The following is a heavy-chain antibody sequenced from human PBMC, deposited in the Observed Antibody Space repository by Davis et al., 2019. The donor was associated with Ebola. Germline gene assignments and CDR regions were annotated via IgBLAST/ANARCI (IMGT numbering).Heavy chain of an antibody. CDR3: ARATRHCSPGCYFDS. D-gene: IGHD2-21*02. J-gene: IGHJ4*02. V-gene: IGHV4-59*01. CDR1: AGSISPYY. CDR2: IHYTGIT. Sequence: SETLSLTCTVSAGSISPYYWAWIRQPPGKGLELIGYIHYTGITNYHPSLMSRVSISLDASKSQLSLNMASVTAADTAVYYCARATRHCSPGCYFDSWGLGSLVTVSS.